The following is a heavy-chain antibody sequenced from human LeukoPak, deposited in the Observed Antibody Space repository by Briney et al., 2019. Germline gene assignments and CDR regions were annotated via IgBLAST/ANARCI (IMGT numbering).Heavy chain of an antibody. V-gene: IGHV3-21*01. D-gene: IGHD3-16*01. CDR1: GFTFSSYS. CDR2: ISSSSYI. J-gene: IGHJ3*02. Sequence: GGSLRLSCAASGFTFSSYSMNWVRQAPGKGLEWVSSISSSSYIYYADSVKGRFTISRDNAKNSLYLQKNSLRAEDTAVYYCASEQRGGAFDIWGQGTMVTVSS. CDR3: ASEQRGGAFDI.